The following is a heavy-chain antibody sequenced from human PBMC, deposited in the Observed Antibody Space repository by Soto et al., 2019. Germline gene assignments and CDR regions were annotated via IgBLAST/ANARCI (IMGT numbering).Heavy chain of an antibody. CDR3: ARVSGSYYYGMDV. J-gene: IGHJ6*02. CDR2: IYHSGST. Sequence: QVQLQESGPGLVKPSGTLSLTCAVSGGSISSSYWWSWVRQPPGKGLEWIGEIYHSGSTNYNTSLKRRVTISVDKSKSQFSLKVTSVTAADTAVYSCARVSGSYYYGMDVWGQGTTVTVSS. CDR1: GGSISSSYW. V-gene: IGHV4-4*02.